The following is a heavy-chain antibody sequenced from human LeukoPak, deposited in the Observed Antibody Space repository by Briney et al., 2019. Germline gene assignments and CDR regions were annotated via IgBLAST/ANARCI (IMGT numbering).Heavy chain of an antibody. CDR3: VRSIAYYYYGMDV. V-gene: IGHV1-69*06. Sequence: SVKVSCKASGGTFSSYATSWVRQAPGQGLEWMGGIIPIFGTANYAQKFQGRVTTTADKPTSTAYMELSSLRSEDTAVYYCVRSIAYYYYGMDVWGKGTTVTVSS. D-gene: IGHD3-10*01. CDR1: GGTFSSYA. CDR2: IIPIFGTA. J-gene: IGHJ6*04.